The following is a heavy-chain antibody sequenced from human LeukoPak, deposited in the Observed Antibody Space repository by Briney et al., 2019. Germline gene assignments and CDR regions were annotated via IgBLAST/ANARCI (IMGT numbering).Heavy chain of an antibody. CDR2: IWYDGSNK. Sequence: PGGSLRLSCAASGFTFSSYWMSWVRQAPGKGLEWVAVIWYDGSNKYYADSVKGRFTISRDNSKNTLYLQMNSLRAEDTAVYYCAREGYGDYVLDYWGQGTLVTVSS. D-gene: IGHD4-17*01. CDR3: AREGYGDYVLDY. V-gene: IGHV3-33*08. CDR1: GFTFSSYW. J-gene: IGHJ4*02.